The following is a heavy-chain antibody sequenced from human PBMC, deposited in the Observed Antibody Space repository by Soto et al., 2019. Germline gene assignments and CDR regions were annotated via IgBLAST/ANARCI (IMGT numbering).Heavy chain of an antibody. V-gene: IGHV3-48*01. CDR2: ISGSGNTM. CDR3: ARDPKSGNQKLYFDY. D-gene: IGHD4-4*01. J-gene: IGHJ4*02. Sequence: EVQLVESGGGLVQPGGSLRLSCSASGFTFSSYSMNWVRQAPGKELEWLSYISGSGNTMYYADSVKGRFTIARDNAQKSLYLQLNNLRADDTAMYYCARDPKSGNQKLYFDYWGQVTLVTVSS. CDR1: GFTFSSYS.